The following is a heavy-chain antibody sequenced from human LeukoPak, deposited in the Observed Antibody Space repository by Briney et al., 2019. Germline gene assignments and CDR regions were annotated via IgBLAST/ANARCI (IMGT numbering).Heavy chain of an antibody. CDR2: MNPNSGNT. CDR1: GYTFTSYD. Sequence: ASVTVSCKASGYTFTSYDINWVRQAPGQGLEWMGWMNPNSGNTVYAQTLQGRVTITTNTSISPAYLQLSSLRSEDTALYYCATGLAYWGQGTLVTVSS. V-gene: IGHV1-8*01. CDR3: ATGLAY. J-gene: IGHJ4*02.